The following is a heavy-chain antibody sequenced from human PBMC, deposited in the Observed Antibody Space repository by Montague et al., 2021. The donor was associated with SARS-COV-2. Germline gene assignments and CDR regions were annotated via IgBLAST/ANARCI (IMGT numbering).Heavy chain of an antibody. D-gene: IGHD6-13*01. CDR2: TYYRSKWYN. CDR1: GDSVSSNSAA. J-gene: IGHJ6*02. CDR3: ASGRMVPYSSSWTTLYYYYGMDV. V-gene: IGHV6-1*01. Sequence: CAISGDSVSSNSAAWNWIRRSPSRGLEWLGRTYYRSKWYNDYAVSVKXRITINPDTSKNQFSLQLNSVTPEDTAVYYCASGRMVPYSSSWTTLYYYYGMDVWDQGTTVTVSS.